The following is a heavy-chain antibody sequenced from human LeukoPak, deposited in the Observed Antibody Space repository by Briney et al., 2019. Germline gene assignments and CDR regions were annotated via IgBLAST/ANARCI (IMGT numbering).Heavy chain of an antibody. Sequence: PGGSLRLSCAASGFSFSICAMSWVRQAPGKGLEWVSGISGSGDTTDYADSVKGRFTISRDNSKNTLYLQMNSLRAEDTAVYYCARTILTTGGDYFDYWGQGTLVTVSS. CDR2: ISGSGDTT. CDR1: GFSFSICA. CDR3: ARTILTTGGDYFDY. D-gene: IGHD4-17*01. V-gene: IGHV3-23*01. J-gene: IGHJ4*02.